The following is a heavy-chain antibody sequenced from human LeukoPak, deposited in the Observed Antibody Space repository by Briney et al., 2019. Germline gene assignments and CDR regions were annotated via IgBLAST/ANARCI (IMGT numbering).Heavy chain of an antibody. CDR2: INPNSGGT. D-gene: IGHD1-26*01. J-gene: IGHJ4*02. CDR1: EYTFTGYY. Sequence: GASVKVSCKASEYTFTGYYMHCVRQDPGQGLEWMGGINPNSGGTNYAQKFQGRVTMTRDTSISTAYMELSRLRPDDTAVYYCARGRVDAGSYYFDYWGQGTLVTVSS. CDR3: ARGRVDAGSYYFDY. V-gene: IGHV1-2*02.